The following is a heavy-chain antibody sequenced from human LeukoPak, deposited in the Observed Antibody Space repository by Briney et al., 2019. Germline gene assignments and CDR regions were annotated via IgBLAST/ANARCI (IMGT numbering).Heavy chain of an antibody. CDR3: ARGTSLGRYRVYYFDY. CDR1: GGSISSGGYY. Sequence: SETLSLTCTVSGGSISSGGYYWSRIRQHPGTGLEWIVYIYYSGSTYYNPSLKSRVTISVDTSKNQFSLKLSSVTAADTAVYYCARGTSLGRYRVYYFDYWGQGTLVTVSS. D-gene: IGHD3-16*02. V-gene: IGHV4-31*03. J-gene: IGHJ4*02. CDR2: IYYSGST.